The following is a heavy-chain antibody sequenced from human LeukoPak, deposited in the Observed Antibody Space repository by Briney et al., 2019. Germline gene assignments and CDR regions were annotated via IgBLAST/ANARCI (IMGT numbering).Heavy chain of an antibody. V-gene: IGHV4-39*01. Sequence: SETLSLTCTVSGGSISSSSYYWGWIRQPPGKGLEWIGSIYYSGSAYYNPSLKSRVTISVDTSKNQFSLKLSSVTAADTAVYYCAGPRGSSNGAFDIWGQGTMVTVSS. CDR3: AGPRGSSNGAFDI. CDR1: GGSISSSSYY. J-gene: IGHJ3*02. D-gene: IGHD4-11*01. CDR2: IYYSGSA.